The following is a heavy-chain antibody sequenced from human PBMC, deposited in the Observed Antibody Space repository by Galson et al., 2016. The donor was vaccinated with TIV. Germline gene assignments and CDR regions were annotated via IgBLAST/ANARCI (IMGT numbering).Heavy chain of an antibody. Sequence: SLRLSCAVSGFTVSSYHMSWVRPAPGKGLEWMSVIYTGGSAYYPDSVKGRFTISRDDSKNTLHLQMNSLTVEDTAVYYCARKDSSVHGDLRGAFDVWGQGTMVIVSS. J-gene: IGHJ3*01. V-gene: IGHV3-53*01. CDR1: GFTVSSYH. CDR3: ARKDSSVHGDLRGAFDV. D-gene: IGHD4-17*01. CDR2: IYTGGSA.